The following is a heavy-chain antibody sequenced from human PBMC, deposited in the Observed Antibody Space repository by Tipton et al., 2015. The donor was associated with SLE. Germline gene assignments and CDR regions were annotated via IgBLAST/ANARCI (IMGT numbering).Heavy chain of an antibody. CDR3: ARGSMILVVITRTWFDP. J-gene: IGHJ5*02. D-gene: IGHD3-22*01. CDR2: LYYGGST. V-gene: IGHV4-39*07. CDR1: GGSISTDDYS. Sequence: TLSLTCTVSGGSISTDDYSWGWIRQPPGKGLEWIGGLYYGGSTLYNPSLKSRVTIEVDTSKNHFSLKLSPVTAADTAVYYCARGSMILVVITRTWFDPWGQGTLVTVSS.